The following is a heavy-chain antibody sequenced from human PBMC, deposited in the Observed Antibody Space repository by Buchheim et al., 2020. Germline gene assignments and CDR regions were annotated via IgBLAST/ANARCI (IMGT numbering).Heavy chain of an antibody. CDR3: ARAGLFEYQLQRRYYYYYGMDV. CDR1: GFTFSSYE. CDR2: ISSSGSTI. Sequence: EVQLVESGGGLVQPGGSLRLSCAASGFTFSSYEMNWVRQAPGKGLEWVSYISSSGSTIYYADSVKGRFTIFRDNAKNSLYLQMNSLRAEDTAVYYCARAGLFEYQLQRRYYYYYGMDVWGQGTT. D-gene: IGHD2-2*01. V-gene: IGHV3-48*03. J-gene: IGHJ6*02.